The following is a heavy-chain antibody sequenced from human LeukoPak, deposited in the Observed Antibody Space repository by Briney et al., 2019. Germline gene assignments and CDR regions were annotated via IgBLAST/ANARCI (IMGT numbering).Heavy chain of an antibody. CDR1: GYTFTGYY. D-gene: IGHD6-19*01. V-gene: IGHV1-69*06. CDR3: ARDIASHSSGWLKDAFDI. J-gene: IGHJ3*02. Sequence: ASVKVSCKASGYTFTGYYMHWVRQAPGQGLEWMGGIIPIVGTANYAQKFQGRVTITADKSTSTAYMELSSLRSEDTAVYYCARDIASHSSGWLKDAFDIWGQGTMVTVSS. CDR2: IIPIVGTA.